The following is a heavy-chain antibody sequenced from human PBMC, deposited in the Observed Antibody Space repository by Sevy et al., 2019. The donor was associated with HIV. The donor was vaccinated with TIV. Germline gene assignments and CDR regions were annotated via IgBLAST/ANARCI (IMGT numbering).Heavy chain of an antibody. J-gene: IGHJ4*02. Sequence: SETLSLTCAVYGGSFSGYFWNWIRQSPGKGLEWIGEINHTGTLKYNPSLKSRVTISVDASKNQLSLQLSSVTAADTAIYYCARGRQAYVVVVPSTVPFDYWGQGTLVTVSS. D-gene: IGHD2-2*01. CDR3: ARGRQAYVVVVPSTVPFDY. V-gene: IGHV4-34*01. CDR1: GGSFSGYF. CDR2: INHTGTL.